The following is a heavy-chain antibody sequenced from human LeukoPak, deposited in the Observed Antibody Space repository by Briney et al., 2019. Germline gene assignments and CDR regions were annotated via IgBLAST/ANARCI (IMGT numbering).Heavy chain of an antibody. CDR2: IYYSGST. CDR3: ARDLASGTTPQSPSYYMDV. D-gene: IGHD2-2*01. V-gene: IGHV4-39*07. Sequence: SETLSLTCTVSGGSISSSSYYWGWIRQPPGKGLEWIGSIYYSGSTYYNPSLKSRVTISVDMSKNQFSLKLSSVTAADTAVYYCARDLASGTTPQSPSYYMDVWGKGTTVTVSS. J-gene: IGHJ6*03. CDR1: GGSISSSSYY.